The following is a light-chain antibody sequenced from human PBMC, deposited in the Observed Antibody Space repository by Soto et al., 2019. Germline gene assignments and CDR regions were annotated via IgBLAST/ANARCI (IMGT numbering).Light chain of an antibody. J-gene: IGKJ4*01. CDR2: DVF. CDR1: HNINNW. V-gene: IGKV1-5*01. CDR3: QQYNSYGLT. Sequence: DIPMTQPPSTLSASVGDRVTITCRASHNINNWLAWYQKKPGEAPKLLIFDVFKLKSGVPSRFSGSGSGTEFTLTITSLQPDDFATYYCQQYNSYGLTFGGGTKV.